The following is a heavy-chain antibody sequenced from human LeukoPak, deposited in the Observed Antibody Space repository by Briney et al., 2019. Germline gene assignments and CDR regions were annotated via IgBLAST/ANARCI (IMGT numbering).Heavy chain of an antibody. CDR1: GFTFSSYA. V-gene: IGHV3-30*02. CDR3: AKDHGSSDWYYFDY. Sequence: GGSLRLSCAASGFTFSSYAMHWVRQAPGKGLEWVAFIHYDGSNNYYADSVKGRFTISRDNYKHTLYLQVNTLRADDTAVYYCAKDHGSSDWYYFDYWGQGTLVTVSS. J-gene: IGHJ4*02. CDR2: IHYDGSNN. D-gene: IGHD6-13*01.